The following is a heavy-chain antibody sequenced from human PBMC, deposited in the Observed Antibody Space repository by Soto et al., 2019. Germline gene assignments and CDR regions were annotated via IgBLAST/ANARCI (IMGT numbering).Heavy chain of an antibody. D-gene: IGHD2-2*01. J-gene: IGHJ5*02. V-gene: IGHV5-10-1*01. Sequence: PGESLKISCTGFGYTFTTFCISWVLQRPWKGLEWMGRIDPRDSYVNYSPSFQGHVTISLDKSISTAYLQWGSLKASDTAMYYCARLFCSTTTCDSWFDPWGQGTLVTVSS. CDR1: GYTFTTFC. CDR2: IDPRDSYV. CDR3: ARLFCSTTTCDSWFDP.